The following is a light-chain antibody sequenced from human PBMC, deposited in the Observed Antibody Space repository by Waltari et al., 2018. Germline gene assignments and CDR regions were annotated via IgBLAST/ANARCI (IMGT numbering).Light chain of an antibody. J-gene: IGLJ1*01. CDR3: STYSPSGTPYV. Sequence: QSALTQPASVSGSPGQSITISCTGTSGDIGRHNFVSWYQQHPGKAPRLMIFDVSNRPAGVSARFSGSKSGNAASLTISGLQAEDEADYYCSTYSPSGTPYVFGTGTEVTVL. CDR1: SGDIGRHNF. CDR2: DVS. V-gene: IGLV2-14*03.